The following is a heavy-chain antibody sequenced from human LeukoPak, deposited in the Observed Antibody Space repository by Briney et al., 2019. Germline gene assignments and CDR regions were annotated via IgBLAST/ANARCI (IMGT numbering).Heavy chain of an antibody. Sequence: GGSLRLSCAASGFTFSSHSMSWVRQAPGKGLEWVSAISDDGDSTYYADSVKGRFTISRDKSKNTLDLQMNSLRAEDSAIYYCARDSPVLTVWGQGTLVTVSS. CDR3: ARDSPVLTV. J-gene: IGHJ4*02. V-gene: IGHV3-23*01. CDR1: GFTFSSHS. CDR2: ISDDGDST. D-gene: IGHD3-9*01.